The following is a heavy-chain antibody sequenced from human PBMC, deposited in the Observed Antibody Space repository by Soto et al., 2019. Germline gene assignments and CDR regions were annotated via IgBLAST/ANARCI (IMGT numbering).Heavy chain of an antibody. CDR2: INHGGST. CDR1: GGSYSGYY. D-gene: IGHD3-10*01. CDR3: ARGPGGFGDFSLDY. V-gene: IGHV4-34*01. Sequence: KPSETLSLTCGVYGGSYSGYYWSWIRQPPEKGLEWIGEINHGGSTNYNPSLKSRVTMSVDTSKNQFSLNLNSVTAADTAIYFCARGPGGFGDFSLDYWGQGTLVTFSS. J-gene: IGHJ4*02.